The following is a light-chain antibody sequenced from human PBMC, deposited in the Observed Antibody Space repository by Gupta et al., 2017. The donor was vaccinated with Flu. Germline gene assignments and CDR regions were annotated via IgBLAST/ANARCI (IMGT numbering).Light chain of an antibody. CDR3: QKYNSAPQA. CDR1: QGISNF. CDR2: AAS. V-gene: IGKV1-27*01. Sequence: GDRVTITCRASQGISNFLAWYQQKPGKVPKLLIYAASTLQSGVPSRFSGSGSGTDFTLTINSLQPEDVATYYCQKYNSAPQAFGPGTKVDIK. J-gene: IGKJ3*01.